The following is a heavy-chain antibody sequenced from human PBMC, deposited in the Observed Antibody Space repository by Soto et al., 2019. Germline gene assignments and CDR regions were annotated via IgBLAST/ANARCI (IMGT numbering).Heavy chain of an antibody. D-gene: IGHD3-10*01. Sequence: GGSLRLSCAASEFTFSSYAMSWVRQAPGKGLEWVSAISGGGDSTYYADSVKGRFTISRDNSKNTLYLQMNSLRAEDTAVYYCAKATGPENYYGSGNSWGQETLVTVSS. CDR1: EFTFSSYA. V-gene: IGHV3-23*01. CDR2: ISGGGDST. J-gene: IGHJ4*02. CDR3: AKATGPENYYGSGNS.